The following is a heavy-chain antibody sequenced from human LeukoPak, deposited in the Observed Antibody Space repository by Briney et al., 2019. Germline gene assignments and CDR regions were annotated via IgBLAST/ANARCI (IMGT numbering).Heavy chain of an antibody. D-gene: IGHD3-3*02. V-gene: IGHV4-59*01. CDR3: ARVTPAFSELYYFDY. CDR1: GGSISSYY. CDR2: IYYSGST. J-gene: IGHJ4*02. Sequence: SETLSLTCTVSGGSISSYYWSWIRQPPGKGLEWIGYIYYSGSTNYNPSLKSRVTISVDTPKNQFSLKLSSVTAADTAVYYCARVTPAFSELYYFDYWGQGTLVTVSS.